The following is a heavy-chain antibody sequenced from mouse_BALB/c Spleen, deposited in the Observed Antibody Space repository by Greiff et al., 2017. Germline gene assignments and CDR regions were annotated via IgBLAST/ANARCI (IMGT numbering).Heavy chain of an antibody. V-gene: IGHV1-54*01. CDR2: INPGSGGT. CDR3: AKTSSAMDY. D-gene: IGHD3-2*01. J-gene: IGHJ4*01. Sequence: VQRVESGAELVRPGTSVKVSCKASGYAFTNYLIEWVKQRPGQGLEWIGVINPGSGGTNYNEKFKGKATLTADKSSSTAYMQLSSLTSDDSAVYFCAKTSSAMDYWGQGTSVTVSS. CDR1: GYAFTNYL.